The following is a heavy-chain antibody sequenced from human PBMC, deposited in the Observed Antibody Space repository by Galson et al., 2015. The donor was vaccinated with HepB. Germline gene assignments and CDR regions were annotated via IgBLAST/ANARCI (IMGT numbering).Heavy chain of an antibody. J-gene: IGHJ4*02. CDR1: GFTFSRYW. CDR3: ARALGEPQWLAYFDY. D-gene: IGHD6-19*01. CDR2: IKQDGSEK. Sequence: SLRLSCAASGFTFSRYWMSWVRQAPGKGLEWVANIKQDGSEKYYVDSVKGRFTISRDNAKNSLYLQMNSLRAEDTAVYYCARALGEPQWLAYFDYWGQGTLVTVSS. V-gene: IGHV3-7*03.